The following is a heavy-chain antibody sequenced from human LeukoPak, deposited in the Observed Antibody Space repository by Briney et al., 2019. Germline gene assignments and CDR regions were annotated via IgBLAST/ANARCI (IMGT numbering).Heavy chain of an antibody. J-gene: IGHJ3*01. CDR1: GGSISTSNWY. CDR3: ATLRRIAVGAFDV. V-gene: IGHV4-39*01. D-gene: IGHD6-19*01. Sequence: SGTLSLTCTVSGGSISTSNWYWVWIRQPPGKGQEWIGSIYYIGETFYNPSLKSRVTISVDTSRNQFSLMLGSVTAADTAVYYCATLRRIAVGAFDVWGQGTMVTVSS. CDR2: IYYIGET.